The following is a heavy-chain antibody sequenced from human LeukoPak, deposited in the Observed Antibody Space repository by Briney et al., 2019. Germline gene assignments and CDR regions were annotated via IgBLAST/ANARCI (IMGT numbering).Heavy chain of an antibody. CDR2: IKQDGSEK. Sequence: GGSLRLSCAASTFTFSSYWISWVRQAPGKGLEWVANIKQDGSEKSYVDSVKGRFTISRDNAKNSLYLQMNSLRAEDTAVYYCARDWSSSSGLDYWGQGTLVTVSS. CDR3: ARDWSSSSGLDY. D-gene: IGHD6-6*01. V-gene: IGHV3-7*01. J-gene: IGHJ4*02. CDR1: TFTFSSYW.